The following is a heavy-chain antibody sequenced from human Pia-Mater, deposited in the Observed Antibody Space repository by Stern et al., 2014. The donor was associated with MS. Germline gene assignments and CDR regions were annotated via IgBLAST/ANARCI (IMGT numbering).Heavy chain of an antibody. Sequence: VQLVESGPGLVRPSTNLFLTCSVSGDSMSNNNWWSWVRQAPGKGLEWIGEVHHSGRTNHNPSLGRRPTISIDKSKKMISLRMDSVTAADTAVYYCARSKDSSSWYGYFDYWGQGTLVTVSS. V-gene: IGHV4-4*02. CDR1: GDSMSNNNW. J-gene: IGHJ4*02. CDR3: ARSKDSSSWYGYFDY. CDR2: VHHSGRT. D-gene: IGHD6-13*01.